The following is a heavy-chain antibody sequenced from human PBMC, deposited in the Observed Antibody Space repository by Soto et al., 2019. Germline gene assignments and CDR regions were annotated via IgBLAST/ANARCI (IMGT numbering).Heavy chain of an antibody. CDR3: VREGDSGFFS. CDR1: GFTLGDYW. D-gene: IGHD6-25*01. Sequence: EVQLVESGGGLAQPGGSLRLSCATSGFTLGDYWMSWVRQAPGKRLEWVANTKQDESEKYYVGSVRGRFTISRDNAKNSLYLQMNSLRAEDTAVYFCVREGDSGFFSWGQGTLVTVSS. V-gene: IGHV3-7*01. J-gene: IGHJ5*02. CDR2: TKQDESEK.